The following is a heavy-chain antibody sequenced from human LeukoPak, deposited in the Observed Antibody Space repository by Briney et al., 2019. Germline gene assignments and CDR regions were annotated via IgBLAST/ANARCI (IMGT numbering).Heavy chain of an antibody. J-gene: IGHJ5*02. D-gene: IGHD4-17*01. CDR1: GGSSSGYY. Sequence: SETLSLTCAVYGGSSSGYYWSWIRQPPGKGLEWIGEINHSGSTNYNPSLKSRVTISVDTSRNQFSLKLSSVTAADTAVYYCAMTTVTTDNWFDPWGQGTLVTVSS. CDR3: AMTTVTTDNWFDP. CDR2: INHSGST. V-gene: IGHV4-34*01.